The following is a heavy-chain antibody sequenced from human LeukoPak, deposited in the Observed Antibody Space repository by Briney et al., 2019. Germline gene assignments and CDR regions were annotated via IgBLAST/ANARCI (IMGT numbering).Heavy chain of an antibody. V-gene: IGHV1-18*01. J-gene: IGHJ4*02. D-gene: IGHD5-24*01. CDR1: GYTFTSYG. Sequence: ASVKVSCKASGYTFTSYGISWVRQAPGQGLEWMGWISAYNGNTNYAQKLQGRVTMTTDTSTSTAYMELRSLRSDDTAVYYCARVDGYNYEYYFDYWGQGTLVTVPS. CDR2: ISAYNGNT. CDR3: ARVDGYNYEYYFDY.